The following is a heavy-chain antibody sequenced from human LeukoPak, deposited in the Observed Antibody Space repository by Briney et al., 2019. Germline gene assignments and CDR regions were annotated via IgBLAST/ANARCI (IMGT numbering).Heavy chain of an antibody. V-gene: IGHV3-23*01. CDR2: ISGSGATT. CDR1: GITFSTYA. Sequence: VASLRLSCAASGITFSTYAMSWVRQAPRKGLEWVSAISGSGATTYYADSVKGRFTISRDNSKNTLYLQMNSLRAEDTAVYYCAKPSGYCSSTSCRTENDYWGQGTLVTVSS. CDR3: AKPSGYCSSTSCRTENDY. D-gene: IGHD2-2*01. J-gene: IGHJ4*02.